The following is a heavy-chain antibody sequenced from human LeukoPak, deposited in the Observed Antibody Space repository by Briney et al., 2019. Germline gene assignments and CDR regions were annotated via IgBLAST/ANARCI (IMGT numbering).Heavy chain of an antibody. J-gene: IGHJ4*02. Sequence: SETLSLTCTVSGGSISSGGYYWSWIRQHPGKGLEWIGYIYYSGSTYYNPSLKSRVTISVDTSKNQFSLKLSSVTAADTAVYYCARGLRHYDILTGLDYWGQGTLVTVSS. D-gene: IGHD3-9*01. V-gene: IGHV4-31*03. CDR1: GGSISSGGYY. CDR3: ARGLRHYDILTGLDY. CDR2: IYYSGST.